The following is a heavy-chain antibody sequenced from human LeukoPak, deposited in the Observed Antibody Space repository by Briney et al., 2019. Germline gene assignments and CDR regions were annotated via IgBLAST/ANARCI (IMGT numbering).Heavy chain of an antibody. J-gene: IGHJ4*02. V-gene: IGHV1-24*01. CDR2: FDPEDGET. Sequence: ASVKVSCKTSGGTFSTYSINWVRQAPGKGLEWMGGFDPEDGETIYAQKFQGRVTMTEDTSTDTAYMELSSLRSEDTAVYYCATEIKTTYYYDSSGFDYWGQGTLVTVSS. D-gene: IGHD3-22*01. CDR1: GGTFSTYS. CDR3: ATEIKTTYYYDSSGFDY.